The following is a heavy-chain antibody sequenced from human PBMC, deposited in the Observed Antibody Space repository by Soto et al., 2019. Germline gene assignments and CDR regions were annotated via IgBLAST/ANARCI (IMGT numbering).Heavy chain of an antibody. Sequence: QLQLQESGPGLVKPSQTLSLTCAVSGGSISSGGYSWSWIRQPPGKGLEWIGYIYHSGSTYYNPSLTGRVTISVDRAKNQFPRKLSSVTAAHTAVYYCARGAPVRFDPWGQGTLVTVSS. CDR2: IYHSGST. CDR3: ARGAPVRFDP. D-gene: IGHD2-8*01. CDR1: GGSISSGGYS. J-gene: IGHJ5*02. V-gene: IGHV4-30-2*01.